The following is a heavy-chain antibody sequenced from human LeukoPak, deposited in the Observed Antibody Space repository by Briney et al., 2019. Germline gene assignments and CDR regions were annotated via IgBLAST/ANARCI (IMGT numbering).Heavy chain of an antibody. D-gene: IGHD6-19*01. CDR3: ATSQRTSGRYGNAFDI. CDR2: ISGGSR. J-gene: IGHJ3*02. Sequence: GGSLRLSCGASGFTVSSNEMRCVRQAPGKGLEWVSSISGGSRYYADSGKGRFTISRDNSKNTPYLQMSSLRAEDTAVYYCATSQRTSGRYGNAFDIWGQGTMVTVSS. V-gene: IGHV3-38-3*01. CDR1: GFTVSSNE.